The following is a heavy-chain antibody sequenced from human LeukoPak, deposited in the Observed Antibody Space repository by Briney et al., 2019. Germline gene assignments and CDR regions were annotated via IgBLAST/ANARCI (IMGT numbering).Heavy chain of an antibody. Sequence: SETLSLTCTVSGGSISRTSYYWDWIRQPPGKGLEWIGNVFDSGSTHYNPSLKSRVTISVDTSKNQFSLRLSSVTAADTADYYCARHTRPGHSGYENAFDIWGQGTMVTVSS. CDR3: ARHTRPGHSGYENAFDI. CDR1: GGSISRTSYY. CDR2: VFDSGST. V-gene: IGHV4-39*01. J-gene: IGHJ3*02. D-gene: IGHD5-12*01.